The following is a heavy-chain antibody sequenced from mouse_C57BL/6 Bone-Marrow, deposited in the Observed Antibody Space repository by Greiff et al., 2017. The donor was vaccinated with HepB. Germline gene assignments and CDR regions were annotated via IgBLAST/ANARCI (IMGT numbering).Heavy chain of an antibody. J-gene: IGHJ4*01. CDR2: ISNLAYSI. D-gene: IGHD1-1*01. CDR1: GFTFSDYG. V-gene: IGHV5-15*01. Sequence: EVKLVESGGGLVQPGGSLKLSCAASGFTFSDYGMAWVRQAPRKGPEWVAFISNLAYSIYYADTVTGRFTISRENANNTLYLEMSSLRSEDTAMYYCARPYYYGSSYAMDYWGQGTSVTVSS. CDR3: ARPYYYGSSYAMDY.